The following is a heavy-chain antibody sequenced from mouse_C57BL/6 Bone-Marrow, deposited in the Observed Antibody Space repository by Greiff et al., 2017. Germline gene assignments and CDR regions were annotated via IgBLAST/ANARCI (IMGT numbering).Heavy chain of an antibody. CDR2: INPSTGGT. V-gene: IGHV1-42*01. J-gene: IGHJ2*01. Sequence: EVQLQQSGPELVKPGASVKMSCKASGYSFTGYYMNWVKQSPEKSLEWIGEINPSTGGTTYKQKFKAKATLTVDQSSSTAYMQLKTLTSEDSEVYYRSRSAGTLFDYWGQGTTLTVSS. CDR3: SRSAGTLFDY. CDR1: GYSFTGYY. D-gene: IGHD1-1*01.